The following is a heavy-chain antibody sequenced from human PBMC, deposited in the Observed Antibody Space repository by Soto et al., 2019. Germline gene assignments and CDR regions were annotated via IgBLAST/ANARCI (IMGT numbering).Heavy chain of an antibody. CDR2: VYYSGRT. CDR3: ARKQLELSNWFHS. Sequence: PSETLSLTCTVSVASVSSDTHYCAWFRQPLGKGLEWIGCVYYSGRTYYNPSLKSRVSISIDTSKNQFSVKLTSMTAADTAIYFCARKQLELSNWFHSWGQGTLVTLSS. D-gene: IGHD1-1*01. CDR1: VASVSSDTHY. V-gene: IGHV4-39*01. J-gene: IGHJ5*01.